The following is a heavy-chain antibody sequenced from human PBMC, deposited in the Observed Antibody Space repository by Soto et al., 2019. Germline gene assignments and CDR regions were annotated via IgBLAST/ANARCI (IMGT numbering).Heavy chain of an antibody. CDR2: ISSSGSTI. CDR3: ARDSGCSSTSCYLRSDYYYYGMDV. D-gene: IGHD2-2*01. Sequence: PGGSLRLSCAASGFTFSSYEMNWVRQAPGKGLEWVSYISSSGSTIYYADSVKGRFTISRDNAKNSLYLQMNSLRAEDTAVYYCARDSGCSSTSCYLRSDYYYYGMDVCGQGPTVTVYS. V-gene: IGHV3-48*03. J-gene: IGHJ6*02. CDR1: GFTFSSYE.